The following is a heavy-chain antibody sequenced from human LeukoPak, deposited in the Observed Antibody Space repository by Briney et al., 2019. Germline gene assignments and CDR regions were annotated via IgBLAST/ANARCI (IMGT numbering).Heavy chain of an antibody. CDR3: ARGSYYDSSGSFYFDY. CDR2: ISGSGDNT. D-gene: IGHD3-22*01. Sequence: GGSLRLSCAASGFTFSSYAMSWVRQAPGKGLEWVSAISGSGDNTYYADSVKGRFTISRDNSKNTLYVQVDSLGTEDTAAYYCARGSYYDSSGSFYFDYWGQGTLVTVSS. J-gene: IGHJ4*02. V-gene: IGHV3-23*01. CDR1: GFTFSSYA.